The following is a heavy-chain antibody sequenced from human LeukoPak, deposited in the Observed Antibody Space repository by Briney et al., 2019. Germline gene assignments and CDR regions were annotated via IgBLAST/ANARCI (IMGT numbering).Heavy chain of an antibody. V-gene: IGHV3-48*01. CDR3: ARVRLDSGTYSLYY. D-gene: IGHD3-10*01. J-gene: IGHJ4*02. Sequence: GGSLRLSCAASGFTFSSYSMNWVRQAPGKGLEWVSYISGRSSTKYYADSEKGRFTISRDNAENSLYLQMNSLRVEDTAVYYCARVRLDSGTYSLYYWGQGTLVTVSS. CDR1: GFTFSSYS. CDR2: ISGRSSTK.